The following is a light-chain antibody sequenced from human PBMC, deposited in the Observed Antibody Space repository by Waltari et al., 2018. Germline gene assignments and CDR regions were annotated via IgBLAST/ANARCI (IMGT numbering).Light chain of an antibody. Sequence: DIQLTQSPSSLSAAVGDRVTITCQATQDITTSLSWFQQKPGKAPQLLIYDASSLQAGVPSRFSGTGSGTAFSFTITSLQPEDSATYYCQHYHSHPYTFGRGTKLQIK. V-gene: IGKV1-33*01. CDR2: DAS. CDR1: QDITTS. J-gene: IGKJ2*01. CDR3: QHYHSHPYT.